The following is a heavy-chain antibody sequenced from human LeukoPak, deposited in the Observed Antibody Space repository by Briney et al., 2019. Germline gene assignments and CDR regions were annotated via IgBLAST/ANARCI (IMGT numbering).Heavy chain of an antibody. CDR1: GASFSGYY. CDR3: ARVEEGYGSGRRENYYYYYMDV. V-gene: IGHV4-4*07. Sequence: SETLSLTCAVSGASFSGYYWSWIRQPAGKGLEWIGRIYTSGSTNYNPSLKSRVTILVDTSKNQFSLKLSSVTAADTAVYYCARVEEGYGSGRRENYYYYYMDVWGKGTTVTISS. D-gene: IGHD3-10*01. CDR2: IYTSGST. J-gene: IGHJ6*03.